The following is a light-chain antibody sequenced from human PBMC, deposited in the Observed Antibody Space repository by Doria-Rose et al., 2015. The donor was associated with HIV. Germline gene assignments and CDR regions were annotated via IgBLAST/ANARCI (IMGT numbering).Light chain of an antibody. CDR2: NNN. Sequence: PPSASGTPGQRVTISCSGSSSNLGSNAVNWYQQLPGTAPKLLIYNNNQRPSGVPDRFSASKAGTSASLAISGLRSDDEADYYCAAWDDGRDGYVFGTGTTVTVL. CDR1: SSNLGSNA. J-gene: IGLJ1*01. CDR3: AAWDDGRDGYV. V-gene: IGLV1-44*01.